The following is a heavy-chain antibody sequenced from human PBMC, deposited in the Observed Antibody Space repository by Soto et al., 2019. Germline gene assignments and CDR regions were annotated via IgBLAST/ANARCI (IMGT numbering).Heavy chain of an antibody. CDR2: ISSSGYI. Sequence: KPXGSLKLSCADSGFNLNSYTSNWVSQAPGKRLEWLSSISSSGYIFSTDSVRGRFTISRDNAKNSVYLQINSLRAEDTAVYFCARDCSGGSCYPGMDVWGQGTTVTVSS. CDR3: ARDCSGGSCYPGMDV. D-gene: IGHD2-15*01. CDR1: GFNLNSYT. V-gene: IGHV3-21*01. J-gene: IGHJ6*02.